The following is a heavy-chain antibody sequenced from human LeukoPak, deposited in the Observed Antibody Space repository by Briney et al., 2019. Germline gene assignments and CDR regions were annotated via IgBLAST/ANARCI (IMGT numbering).Heavy chain of an antibody. CDR3: AKPLGYYYDSSGDPY. J-gene: IGHJ4*02. CDR2: ISGSGGST. CDR1: GFTFSSYA. V-gene: IGHV3-23*01. Sequence: GGSLRLSCAASGFTFSSYAMSWVRQAPGKGLEWVSAISGSGGSTYYADSVKGRFTISRDNSKNTLYLQMNSLRAEDTAVYYCAKPLGYYYDSSGDPYWGQGTLVTVSS. D-gene: IGHD3-22*01.